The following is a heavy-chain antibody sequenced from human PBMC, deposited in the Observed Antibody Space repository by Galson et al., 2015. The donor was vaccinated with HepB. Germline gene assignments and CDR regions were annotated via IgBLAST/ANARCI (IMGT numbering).Heavy chain of an antibody. CDR1: GFSVSSNY. CDR3: TRERVEWFEYGGDSYPGYYYYAMDV. J-gene: IGHJ6*02. Sequence: SLRLSCAASGFSVSSNYMSWVRQAPGKGLEWVSVIYSGGSTYYADSVKGRFTISRHDSKNTLYLQMNSLRAEDTALYYCTRERVEWFEYGGDSYPGYYYYAMDVWGQGTTVTVSS. D-gene: IGHD2-21*02. V-gene: IGHV3-53*04. CDR2: IYSGGST.